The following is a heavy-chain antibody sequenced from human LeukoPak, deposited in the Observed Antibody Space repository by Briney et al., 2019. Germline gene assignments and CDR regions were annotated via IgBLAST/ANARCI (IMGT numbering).Heavy chain of an antibody. CDR1: GGSISSSSYY. CDR2: IYYSGST. D-gene: IGHD2-2*01. CDR3: ARIGYCSSTSCSPDYYYYYYMDV. Sequence: SETLSLTCTVSGGSISSSSYYWGWIRQPPGKGLEWIGSIYYSGSTYYNPSLKSRVTISVDTSKNQFSLKLSSVTAADTAVYYCARIGYCSSTSCSPDYYYYYYMDVWGKGTTVTVSS. J-gene: IGHJ6*03. V-gene: IGHV4-39*07.